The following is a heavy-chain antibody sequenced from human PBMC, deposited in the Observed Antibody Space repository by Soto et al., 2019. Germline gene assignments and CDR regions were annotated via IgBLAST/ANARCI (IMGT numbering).Heavy chain of an antibody. V-gene: IGHV1-69*06. CDR3: ARDRTDSGYYTNWLDP. J-gene: IGHJ5*02. Sequence: ASVKVSCKASGGTFGSDAITWVRQAPGQGLEWVGRIIPIFGTTNYAQNLQGRVTISADKSTLTSYMELHSLASDDTALYYCARDRTDSGYYTNWLDPWGQGTQVTVSS. CDR1: GGTFGSDA. CDR2: IIPIFGTT. D-gene: IGHD3-22*01.